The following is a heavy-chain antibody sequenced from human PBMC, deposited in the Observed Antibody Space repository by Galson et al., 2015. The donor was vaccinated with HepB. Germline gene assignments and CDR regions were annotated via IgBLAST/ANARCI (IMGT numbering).Heavy chain of an antibody. Sequence: SLRLSCAASGFTFSSYSMNWVRQAPGKGLEWVSYISSSSTTTYYADSVKGRFTISRDNAKNSLYLQMNSLRAEDTAVYYCARRRFTGSFDPWGQGTLVTVSS. V-gene: IGHV3-48*01. D-gene: IGHD3-10*01. CDR1: GFTFSSYS. CDR2: ISSSSTTT. J-gene: IGHJ5*02. CDR3: ARRRFTGSFDP.